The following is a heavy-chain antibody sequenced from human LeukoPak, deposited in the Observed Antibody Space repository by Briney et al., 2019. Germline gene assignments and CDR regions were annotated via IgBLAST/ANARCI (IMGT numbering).Heavy chain of an antibody. J-gene: IGHJ4*02. CDR3: ARHIYVGATRLDY. CDR1: GDSISSSSYY. V-gene: IGHV4-39*01. Sequence: SETLSLTCTVSGDSISSSSYYWGWIRQPPGKGLEWIGSIYYSGRSYYNPSLKSRVTISVETSKNQFSLKLTSVTAADTAVYYCARHIYVGATRLDYWGQGTLVTVSS. D-gene: IGHD1-26*01. CDR2: IYYSGRS.